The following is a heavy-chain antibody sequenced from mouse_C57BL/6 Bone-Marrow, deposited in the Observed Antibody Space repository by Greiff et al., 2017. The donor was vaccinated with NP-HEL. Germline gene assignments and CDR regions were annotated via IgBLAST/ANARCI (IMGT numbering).Heavy chain of an antibody. V-gene: IGHV1-52*01. CDR1: GYTFTSYW. D-gene: IGHD1-1*01. CDR2: IDPSDSET. Sequence: QVQLQQPGAELVRPGSSVKLSCKASGYTFTSYWMHWVKQRPIQGLEWIGNIDPSDSETHYNQKFKDKATLTVDKSSSTAYMQLSSLTSEDSAVYDCARLGGSSYRYFDYWGQGTTLTVSS. CDR3: ARLGGSSYRYFDY. J-gene: IGHJ2*01.